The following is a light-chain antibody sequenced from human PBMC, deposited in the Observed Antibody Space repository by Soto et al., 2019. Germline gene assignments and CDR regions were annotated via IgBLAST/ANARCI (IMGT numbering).Light chain of an antibody. Sequence: DIVMTQSPGTLSLSPGERATLSCRASQSVSSTYLAWYQQKPGQAPRLLIYGASIRATGVPDRFSGSGSGTDFTLTISGLEPEDFAVYYCQQYGSSPYTFGQGTKLEIK. CDR3: QQYGSSPYT. V-gene: IGKV3-20*01. J-gene: IGKJ2*01. CDR1: QSVSSTY. CDR2: GAS.